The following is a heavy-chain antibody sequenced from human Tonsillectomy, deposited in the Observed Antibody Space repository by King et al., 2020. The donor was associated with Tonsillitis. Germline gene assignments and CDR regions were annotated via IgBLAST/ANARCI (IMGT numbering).Heavy chain of an antibody. V-gene: IGHV3-30*02. D-gene: IGHD2-15*01. CDR3: AKDPPYCSGGSCYLNWFDP. Sequence: VQLVQSGGGVVQPGGSLRLSCAASGFTFSSYGMHWVRQAPGKGLEWVAFIRYDGSNKYYADSVKGRFTISRDNSKNTLYLQMNSLRAEDTAVYYCAKDPPYCSGGSCYLNWFDPWGQGTLVTVSS. CDR1: GFTFSSYG. CDR2: IRYDGSNK. J-gene: IGHJ5*02.